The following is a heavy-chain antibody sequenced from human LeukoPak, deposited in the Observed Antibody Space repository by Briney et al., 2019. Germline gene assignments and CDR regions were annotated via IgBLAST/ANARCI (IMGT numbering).Heavy chain of an antibody. CDR3: AKGRIAAAFDY. V-gene: IGHV3-9*01. D-gene: IGHD6-6*01. CDR1: GFTFDDYA. J-gene: IGHJ4*02. Sequence: GGSLRLSCAASGFTFDDYAMHWVRQAPGKGLEWVSGISWNSGSIGYADSVKGRFTISRDNAKNSLYLQMNSLRAEDTALYYCAKGRIAAAFDYWAREPWSPSPQ. CDR2: ISWNSGSI.